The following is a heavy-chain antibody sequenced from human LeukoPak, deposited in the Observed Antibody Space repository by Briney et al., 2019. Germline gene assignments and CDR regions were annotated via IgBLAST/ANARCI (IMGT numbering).Heavy chain of an antibody. D-gene: IGHD3-22*01. CDR2: ISGSGGST. CDR1: GFXFSAYA. CDR3: AKSGSDSSGPEVEFDP. V-gene: IGHV3-23*01. Sequence: PGGSLRLSCSVSGFXFSAYAMTWVRQAPGKGLEWVSAISGSGGSTYYADSVKGRFTISRDNSKNTLYLQMNSLRAEDTAVYYCAKSGSDSSGPEVEFDPWGQGTLVTVSS. J-gene: IGHJ5*02.